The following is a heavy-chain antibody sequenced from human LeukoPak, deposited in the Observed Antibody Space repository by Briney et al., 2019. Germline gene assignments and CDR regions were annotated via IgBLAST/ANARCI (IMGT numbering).Heavy chain of an antibody. CDR2: IIPIFGTA. CDR3: AGGNFYGSGSFLTNVYYYYYMDV. V-gene: IGHV1-69*13. Sequence: ASVKVSCKASGGTFSSYAISWVRQAPGQGLEWMGGIIPIFGTANYAQKFQGRVTITADESTSTAYMELSSLRSEDTAVYYCAGGNFYGSGSFLTNVYYYYYMDVWGKGTTVTISS. J-gene: IGHJ6*03. CDR1: GGTFSSYA. D-gene: IGHD3-10*01.